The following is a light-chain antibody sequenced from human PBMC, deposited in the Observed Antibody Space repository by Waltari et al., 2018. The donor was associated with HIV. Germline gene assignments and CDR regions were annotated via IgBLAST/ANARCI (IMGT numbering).Light chain of an antibody. CDR1: SSNIGSNT. CDR3: AAWDDSLNGPGVV. J-gene: IGLJ2*01. Sequence: QSVLTQPPSASGTPGQRVTISCSGSSSNIGSNTVNWYQQLPGAAPKLLIYSNNQRPSGVPDRFSGSKSGPSASLAISGLQSEDEADDYCAAWDDSLNGPGVVFGGGTKLTVL. V-gene: IGLV1-44*01. CDR2: SNN.